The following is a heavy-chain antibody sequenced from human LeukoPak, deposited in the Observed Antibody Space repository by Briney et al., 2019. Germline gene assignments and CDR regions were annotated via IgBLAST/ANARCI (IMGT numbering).Heavy chain of an antibody. CDR3: AREEGYSSGWPPFDY. D-gene: IGHD6-19*01. Sequence: SQTLSLTCAISGDSFSSNSAAWNWLRQSPSRGLEWLGSTYYRSKWYNDYAVSVKSRITINPDTSKNQFSLQLNSVTPEDTAVYYCAREEGYSSGWPPFDYWGQGTLVTVSS. CDR1: GDSFSSNSAA. J-gene: IGHJ4*02. CDR2: TYYRSKWYN. V-gene: IGHV6-1*01.